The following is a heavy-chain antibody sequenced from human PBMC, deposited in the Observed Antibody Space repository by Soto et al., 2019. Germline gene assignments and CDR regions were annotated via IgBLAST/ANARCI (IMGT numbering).Heavy chain of an antibody. J-gene: IGHJ6*02. D-gene: IGHD5-12*01. CDR2: ISPDNGNT. CDR1: GYTFTIYG. Sequence: ASVKVSCKASGYTFTIYGINWVRQAPGQGLEWMGWISPDNGNTNYAQKLQGRVTMTTDTSTSTAYMELRSLRSDDTAVYYCARALGYSGYAGMDVWGQGTTVSVSS. V-gene: IGHV1-18*01. CDR3: ARALGYSGYAGMDV.